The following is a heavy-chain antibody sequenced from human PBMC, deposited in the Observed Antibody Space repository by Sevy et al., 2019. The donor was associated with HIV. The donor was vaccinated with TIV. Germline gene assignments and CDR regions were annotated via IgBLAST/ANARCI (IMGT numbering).Heavy chain of an antibody. Sequence: ASVKVSCKTSGYSFSGYNMHWVRQAPGQGLEWMGRINPTSGGTKFTEMFQGRVTMTRDMSISTAYMELSSLRSDDTAVYYCVRVPAAAGTRGYLDYWGQGTLVTVSS. J-gene: IGHJ4*02. D-gene: IGHD6-13*01. CDR1: GYSFSGYN. CDR3: VRVPAAAGTRGYLDY. V-gene: IGHV1-2*06. CDR2: INPTSGGT.